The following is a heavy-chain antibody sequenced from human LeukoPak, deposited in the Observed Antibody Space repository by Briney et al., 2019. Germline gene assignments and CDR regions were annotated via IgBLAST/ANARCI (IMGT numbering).Heavy chain of an antibody. V-gene: IGHV4-59*01. CDR2: VHSRDST. Sequence: SETLSLTCTVSGGSISSFFWGWIRQPPGEGLEWIGYVHSRDSTKYNPSLKSRLIISVDMSKNQFSLKLRSVSVADTAVYYCAILAPGNYGISTGDPKVVFDYWGQGALVTVSS. CDR3: AILAPGNYGISTGDPKVVFDY. J-gene: IGHJ4*02. CDR1: GGSISSFF. D-gene: IGHD3-9*01.